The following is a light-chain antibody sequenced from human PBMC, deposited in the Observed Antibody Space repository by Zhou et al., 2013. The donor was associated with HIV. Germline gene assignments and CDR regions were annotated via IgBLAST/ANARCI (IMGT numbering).Light chain of an antibody. CDR2: GAS. CDR3: QQCDNYSIT. Sequence: AIQMTQSPSSFSASTGDTVSITCRASHYISTYLAWYQQKPGKAPELLIYGASSLQTGVPSRFSGSGSGTEFTLTISSLQPDDFATYYCQQCDNYSITFGQGTRLEIK. V-gene: IGKV1-8*01. CDR1: HYISTY. J-gene: IGKJ5*01.